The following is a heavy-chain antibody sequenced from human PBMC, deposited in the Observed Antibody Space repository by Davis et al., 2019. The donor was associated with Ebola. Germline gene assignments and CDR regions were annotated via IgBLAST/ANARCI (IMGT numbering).Heavy chain of an antibody. Sequence: GSLRLSCAVYGGSFSGYYWSWIRQSPGKGLEWIGEVNQSGGASYNPSLTSRVTISVHSSTNHLSLRLTSVTAADTAVYYCARGLYGRRLRFWGQGTLVTVSS. CDR3: ARGLYGRRLRF. CDR2: VNQSGGA. J-gene: IGHJ4*02. CDR1: GGSFSGYY. D-gene: IGHD3-10*01. V-gene: IGHV4-34*01.